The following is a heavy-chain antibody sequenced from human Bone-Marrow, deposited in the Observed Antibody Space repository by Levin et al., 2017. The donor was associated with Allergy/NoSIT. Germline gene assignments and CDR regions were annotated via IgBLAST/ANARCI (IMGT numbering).Heavy chain of an antibody. CDR3: ARRIMITVGGVIGGDAFDI. CDR1: GGSFSGYY. J-gene: IGHJ3*02. CDR2: INHSGST. Sequence: LSQTLSLTCAVYGGSFSGYYWSWIRQPPGKGLEWIGEINHSGSTNYNPSLKSRVTISVDTSKNQFSLKLSSVTAADTAVYYCARRIMITVGGVIGGDAFDIWGQGTMVTVSS. D-gene: IGHD3-16*02. V-gene: IGHV4-34*01.